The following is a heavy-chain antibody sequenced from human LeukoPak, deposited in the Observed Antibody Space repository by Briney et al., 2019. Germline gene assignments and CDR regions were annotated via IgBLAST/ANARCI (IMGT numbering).Heavy chain of an antibody. Sequence: ASVKVSCKASGYTFTGYYMHWVRQAPGQGLEWMGWINPNSGGTNYAQKFQGRVTMTRDTSISTAYMELSRLRSDDTAVYYCARADIVVVPAAIEHYYYMDVRGKGTTVTVSS. D-gene: IGHD2-2*01. CDR3: ARADIVVVPAAIEHYYYMDV. V-gene: IGHV1-2*02. J-gene: IGHJ6*03. CDR1: GYTFTGYY. CDR2: INPNSGGT.